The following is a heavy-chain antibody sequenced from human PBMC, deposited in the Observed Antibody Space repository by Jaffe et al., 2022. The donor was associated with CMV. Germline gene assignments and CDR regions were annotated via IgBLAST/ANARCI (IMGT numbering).Heavy chain of an antibody. J-gene: IGHJ3*02. CDR1: GFTFSSYV. V-gene: IGHV3-23*01. CDR3: AKFEVYDFWSSYPHGFDI. Sequence: EEQLLESGGGLVQPGGSLRLSCAASGFTFSSYVMSWVRQAPGKGLEWVSAISGSGESRYYADSVKDRFTISRDNSKNTLYLQMYSLRAEDTAVYYCAKFEVYDFWSSYPHGFDIWGQGTRITISS. D-gene: IGHD3-3*01. CDR2: ISGSGESR.